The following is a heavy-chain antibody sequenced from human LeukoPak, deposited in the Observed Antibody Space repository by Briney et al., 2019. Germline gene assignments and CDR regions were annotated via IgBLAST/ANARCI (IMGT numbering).Heavy chain of an antibody. J-gene: IGHJ4*02. V-gene: IGHV3-33*01. CDR2: IWYDGGNK. Sequence: PGGSLRLSCAASGFMFSSYGIHWARQAPGKGLEWVAAIWYDGGNKYYADSVRGRFTISRDNSKNTVYLQMNSLRVEDTAVYYCSGSLFGGNRVVAHYWGQGTLVTVSS. CDR3: SGSLFGGNRVVAHY. D-gene: IGHD3-22*01. CDR1: GFMFSSYG.